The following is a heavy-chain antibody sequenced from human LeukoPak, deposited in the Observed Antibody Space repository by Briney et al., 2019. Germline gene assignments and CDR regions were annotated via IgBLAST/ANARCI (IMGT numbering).Heavy chain of an antibody. D-gene: IGHD2-2*01. CDR2: IIPILGIA. V-gene: IGHV1-69*04. Sequence: ASVKVSCKASGGTFSSYAISWVRQAPGQGLEWMGRIIPILGIANYAQKFQGRVTITADKSTSTAYMELSSLRSEDTAVYYCARVHLSYCSSTSCYFLWFDPWGQGTLVTVSS. J-gene: IGHJ5*02. CDR3: ARVHLSYCSSTSCYFLWFDP. CDR1: GGTFSSYA.